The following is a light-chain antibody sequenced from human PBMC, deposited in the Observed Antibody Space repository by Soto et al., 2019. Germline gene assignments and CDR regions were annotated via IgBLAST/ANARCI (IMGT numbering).Light chain of an antibody. Sequence: EIVLTQSPGTLSLSPGERATLSCRASQSISSSYLAWYQQKSGQAPRLLIYDTSSRATGIPDRFSGSGSGTDFTLTISRLEPEDFAVYYCQQYGSSPPVTFGGGTKVDIK. V-gene: IGKV3-20*01. CDR1: QSISSSY. CDR2: DTS. J-gene: IGKJ4*01. CDR3: QQYGSSPPVT.